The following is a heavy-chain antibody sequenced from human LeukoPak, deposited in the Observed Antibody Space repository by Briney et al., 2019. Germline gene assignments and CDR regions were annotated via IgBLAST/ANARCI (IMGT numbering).Heavy chain of an antibody. D-gene: IGHD3-22*01. CDR1: GFTFSSYW. CDR2: INSDGSST. J-gene: IGHJ3*02. V-gene: IGHV3-74*01. Sequence: GGSLRLSCAASGFTFSSYWMHWVRQAPGKWLVWVSRINSDGSSTSYADSVKGRFTISRDNAKNTLYLQMNSLRAEDTAVYYCARDRRLYYYDSRDAFDIWGQGTMVTVSS. CDR3: ARDRRLYYYDSRDAFDI.